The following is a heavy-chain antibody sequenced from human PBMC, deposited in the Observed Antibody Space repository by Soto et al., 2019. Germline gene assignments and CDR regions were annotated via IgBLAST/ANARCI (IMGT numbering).Heavy chain of an antibody. V-gene: IGHV4-59*01. D-gene: IGHD3-10*01. CDR2: IYYSGST. Sequence: SETLSLTCTVSGGSISSYYWSWIRQPPGKGLEWIGYIYYSGSTNYNPSLKSRVTISVDTSKNQFSLKLSSVTAADTAVYYCARDRLGDYYYGMDVWGQGTTVTVSS. J-gene: IGHJ6*02. CDR3: ARDRLGDYYYGMDV. CDR1: GGSISSYY.